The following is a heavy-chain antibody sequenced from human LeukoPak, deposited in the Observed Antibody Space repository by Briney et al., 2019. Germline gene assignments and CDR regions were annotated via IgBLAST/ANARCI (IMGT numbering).Heavy chain of an antibody. CDR3: ARAPYYDSSGYRYYFDY. V-gene: IGHV4-31*03. D-gene: IGHD3-22*01. CDR2: IYYSGST. CDR1: GGSISSGGYY. J-gene: IGHJ4*02. Sequence: PSETLSLTCTVSGGSISSGGYYWSWIRQHPGKGLEWIGYIYYSGSTYYNPSLKSRVTISVDTSKNQFSLKLSSATAADTAVYYCARAPYYDSSGYRYYFDYWGQGTLVTVSS.